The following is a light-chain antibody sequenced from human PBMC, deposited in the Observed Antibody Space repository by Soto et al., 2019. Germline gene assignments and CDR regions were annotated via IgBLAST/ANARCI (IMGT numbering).Light chain of an antibody. J-gene: IGLJ1*01. Sequence: QSVLTQPASVSGSPGQSVAISCTGTSSDVGAYNYVSWYQQHPGKAPKLLLSEVRNRPSGVSDRFSGSKSGNTASLTIPGLQAEDEADYYCSSLTTSFTYVFGTGTKVTVL. CDR1: SSDVGAYNY. CDR2: EVR. CDR3: SSLTTSFTYV. V-gene: IGLV2-14*01.